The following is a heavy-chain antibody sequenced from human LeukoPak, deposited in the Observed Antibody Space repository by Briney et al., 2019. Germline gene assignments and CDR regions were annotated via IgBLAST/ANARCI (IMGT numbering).Heavy chain of an antibody. Sequence: APLKVSSKVSGYTFIANYIHWVRQAPGQGLEWMGLIDPHTGAANYAQKFQGRVTMTRDTSISRAYLHLTRLKFDDTAVYYCARGKSGYSPWGQGTPVTVSS. CDR3: ARGKSGYSP. CDR2: IDPHTGAA. V-gene: IGHV1-2*02. D-gene: IGHD3-3*01. CDR1: GYTFIANY. J-gene: IGHJ4*02.